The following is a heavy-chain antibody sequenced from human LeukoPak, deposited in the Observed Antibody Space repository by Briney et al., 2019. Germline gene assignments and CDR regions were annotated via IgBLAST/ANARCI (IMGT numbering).Heavy chain of an antibody. CDR2: IYYSGST. J-gene: IGHJ4*02. CDR3: ARTGGPNCSSTSCYWYPPFDY. CDR1: GGSISSYY. V-gene: IGHV4-59*01. Sequence: SETLSLTCTVSGGSISSYYWSWIRQPPGKGLEWIGYIYYSGSTNYNPSLKSRVTISVDTSKNQFSLKLSSVTAADTAVYYCARTGGPNCSSTSCYWYPPFDYWGQGTLVIVSS. D-gene: IGHD2-2*01.